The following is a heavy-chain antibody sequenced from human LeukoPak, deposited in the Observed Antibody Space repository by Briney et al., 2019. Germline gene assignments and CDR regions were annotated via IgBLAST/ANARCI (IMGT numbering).Heavy chain of an antibody. D-gene: IGHD3-10*01. CDR2: ISGSGGSR. CDR1: GFTFSSYA. Sequence: GGSLRLSCAVSGFTFSSYAMRWVRQAPGKGLEWVSAISGSGGSRYYADSVKGRFTISRENSKNTLYLQMNSLRAEDTAVYYCAKLHTVQLRLWFGELLSYFQHWGQGTLVTVSS. J-gene: IGHJ1*01. V-gene: IGHV3-23*01. CDR3: AKLHTVQLRLWFGELLSYFQH.